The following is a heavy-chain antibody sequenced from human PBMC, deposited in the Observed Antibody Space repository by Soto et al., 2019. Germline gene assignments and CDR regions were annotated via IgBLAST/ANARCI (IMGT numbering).Heavy chain of an antibody. CDR2: IYYSGST. Sequence: SETLSLTCTVSGGSISSYYWSWIRQPPGKGLEWIGYIYYSGSTNYNPSLKSRVSISVDTSKNQFSLNLSSVTAADTAVYLCASGSSVSAYIDYWGQGTLVTVSS. CDR3: ASGSSVSAYIDY. V-gene: IGHV4-59*01. J-gene: IGHJ4*02. CDR1: GGSISSYY. D-gene: IGHD6-13*01.